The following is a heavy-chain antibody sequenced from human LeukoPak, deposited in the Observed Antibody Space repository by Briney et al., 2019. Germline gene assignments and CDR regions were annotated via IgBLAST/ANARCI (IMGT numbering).Heavy chain of an antibody. CDR1: GFTFSGYA. CDR2: ISGSGGGT. D-gene: IGHD5-24*01. Sequence: GGSLRLSCAASGFTFSGYAMSWVRQAPGKGLEWVSPISGSGGGTYYADSVKGRFNIFRDNSKNTQDPQMNSLRAEDTAVYYCAKTGTQDGYNVYFDHWGQGTLVTVSS. V-gene: IGHV3-23*01. CDR3: AKTGTQDGYNVYFDH. J-gene: IGHJ4*02.